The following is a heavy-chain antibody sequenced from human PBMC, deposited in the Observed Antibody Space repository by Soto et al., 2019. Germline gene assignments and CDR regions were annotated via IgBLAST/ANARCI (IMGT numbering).Heavy chain of an antibody. J-gene: IGHJ2*01. Sequence: GASGKVSWKACGCRFSFYGIYWGRQAPGRGLEWMGGINPSHGNRNFAQKVQDRVTLTTATSTKPVFLELRSLKSDDTALYYCARHILYGYDFSGLFFWG. V-gene: IGHV1-18*01. CDR2: INPSHGNR. CDR1: GCRFSFYG. CDR3: ARHILYGYDFSGLFF. D-gene: IGHD5-12*01.